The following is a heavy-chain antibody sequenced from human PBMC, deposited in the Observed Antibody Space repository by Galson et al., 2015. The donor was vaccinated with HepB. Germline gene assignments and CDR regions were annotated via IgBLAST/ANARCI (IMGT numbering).Heavy chain of an antibody. J-gene: IGHJ3*02. D-gene: IGHD5-18*01. CDR3: ARSRYSYGSGAFDI. CDR2: ISYDGSNK. CDR1: GFTFSSYA. V-gene: IGHV3-30*04. Sequence: SLRLSCAASGFTFSSYAMHWVRQAPGKGLEWVAVISYDGSNKYYADSVKGRFTISRDNSKNTLYLQMNSLRAEDTAVYYCARSRYSYGSGAFDIWGQGTMVTVSS.